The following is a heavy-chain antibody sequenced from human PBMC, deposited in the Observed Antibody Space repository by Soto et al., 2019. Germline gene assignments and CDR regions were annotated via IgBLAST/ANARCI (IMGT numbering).Heavy chain of an antibody. V-gene: IGHV3-23*01. CDR2: ISGSGGST. J-gene: IGHJ4*02. CDR3: AKDLVGYSSGSIN. Sequence: EVQLLESGGGLVQPGGSLSLSCAASGFTFSSYAMSWVRQAPGKGLEWVSAISGSGGSTYYADSVKGRFTISRDNSKNTLYLQMNSLRAEDTAVYYCAKDLVGYSSGSINWGQGTLVTVSS. CDR1: GFTFSSYA. D-gene: IGHD6-19*01.